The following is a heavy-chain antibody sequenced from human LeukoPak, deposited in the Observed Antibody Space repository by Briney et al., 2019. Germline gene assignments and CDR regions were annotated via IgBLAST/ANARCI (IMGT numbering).Heavy chain of an antibody. CDR3: AKDKTALSSGLDY. Sequence: GGSLRLSCAASGFTFDDYAMHWVRQAPGMGLEWVSLISWDGGSTYYADSVKGRFTISRDNSKNSLYLQMNSLRAEDTALYYCAKDKTALSSGLDYWGQGTLVTVSS. D-gene: IGHD6-25*01. V-gene: IGHV3-43D*03. CDR2: ISWDGGST. CDR1: GFTFDDYA. J-gene: IGHJ4*02.